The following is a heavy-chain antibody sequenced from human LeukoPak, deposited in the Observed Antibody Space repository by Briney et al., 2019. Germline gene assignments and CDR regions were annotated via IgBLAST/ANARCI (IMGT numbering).Heavy chain of an antibody. V-gene: IGHV3-30*18. CDR1: GFTFSSYG. D-gene: IGHD2-21*01. Sequence: GGSLTLSCAASGFTFSSYGMHWVRQPPGEGLEWVAVISYDGSNKNYADSVNGRYTISTDKSKNTLYLQMNSLIAEDTAVYYYAKGYCGGVCPFDYWGQGPLVTLSS. J-gene: IGHJ4*02. CDR3: AKGYCGGVCPFDY. CDR2: ISYDGSNK.